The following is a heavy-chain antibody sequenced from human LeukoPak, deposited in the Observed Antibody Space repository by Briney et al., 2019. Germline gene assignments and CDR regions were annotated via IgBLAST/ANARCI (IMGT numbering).Heavy chain of an antibody. CDR3: ARDFIPQQLDNDAFDI. CDR1: GGTFSSYA. V-gene: IGHV1-69*01. J-gene: IGHJ3*02. D-gene: IGHD6-13*01. CDR2: IIPIFGTA. Sequence: SVXVSCKASGGTFSSYAISWVRQAPGQGLEWMGGIIPIFGTANYAQKFQGRVTITADESTSTAYMELSSLRSEDTAVYYCARDFIPQQLDNDAFDIWGQGTMVTVSS.